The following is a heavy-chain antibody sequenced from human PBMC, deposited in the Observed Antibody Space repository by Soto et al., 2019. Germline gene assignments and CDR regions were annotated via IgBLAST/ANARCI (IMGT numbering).Heavy chain of an antibody. J-gene: IGHJ4*02. Sequence: QVQLVQSGAEVKKPGSSVKVSCKASGGTFSSYAISWVRQAPGQGLEWMGGIIPIFGTANYAQKFQGRVTIYADESTSQAYMEAGSLRSGDTAVYLWAGGGYSGYDGVDYWGQGTLVTVSS. CDR2: IIPIFGTA. D-gene: IGHD5-12*01. CDR1: GGTFSSYA. V-gene: IGHV1-69*01. CDR3: AGGGYSGYDGVDY.